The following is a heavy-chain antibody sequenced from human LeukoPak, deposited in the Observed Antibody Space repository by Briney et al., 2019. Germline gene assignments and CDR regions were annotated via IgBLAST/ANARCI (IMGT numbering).Heavy chain of an antibody. V-gene: IGHV3-74*01. CDR1: GFTFSDTW. CDR2: IRSDGSDT. J-gene: IGHJ3*02. Sequence: GGSLRLSCAASGFTFSDTWMHWVRQAPGEGLVWVSRIRSDGSDTRYAESVKGRFTISRDNSQSTLYLHMNSLSTEDTALYYCARAVPAPGTPENAFDIWGQGTMVTVSS. CDR3: ARAVPAPGTPENAFDI. D-gene: IGHD6-13*01.